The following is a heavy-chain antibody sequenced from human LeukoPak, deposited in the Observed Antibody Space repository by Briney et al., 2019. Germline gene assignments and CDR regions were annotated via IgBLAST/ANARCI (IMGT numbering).Heavy chain of an antibody. CDR2: INHSGST. D-gene: IGHD5-12*01. Sequence: PSETLSLTCAVYGGSFSGYYWSWIRQPPGKGLEWIGEINHSGSTNYNPSLESRVTISVDTSKNQFSLKLSSVTAADTAVYYCAREIYRGYPYNDYWGQGTLVTVSS. CDR1: GGSFSGYY. J-gene: IGHJ4*02. V-gene: IGHV4-34*01. CDR3: AREIYRGYPYNDY.